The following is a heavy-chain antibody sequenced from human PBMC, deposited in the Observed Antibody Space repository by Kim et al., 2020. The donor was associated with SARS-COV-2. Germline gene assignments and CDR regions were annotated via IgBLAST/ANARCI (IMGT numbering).Heavy chain of an antibody. CDR1: GYTFTSYA. CDR2: INAGNGNT. CDR3: ARAGWQRWLQFENFDY. V-gene: IGHV1-3*01. D-gene: IGHD5-12*01. Sequence: ASVKVSCKASGYTFTSYAMHWVRQAPGQRLEWMGWINAGNGNTKYSQKFQGRVTITRDTSASTAYMELSSLRSEDTAVYYCARAGWQRWLQFENFDYWGQGTLVTVSS. J-gene: IGHJ4*02.